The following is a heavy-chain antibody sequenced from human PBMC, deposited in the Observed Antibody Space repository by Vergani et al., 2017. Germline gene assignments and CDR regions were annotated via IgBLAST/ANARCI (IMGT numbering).Heavy chain of an antibody. V-gene: IGHV4-31*03. Sequence: QVQLQESGPGLVKPSQTLSLTCTVSGGSISSGSYYWSWIRQPAGKGLEWIGYIYYSGSTYYNPSLKSRVTISVDTSKNQFSLKLSSVTAADTAVYYCARDPLTGTTTGDAFDIWGQGTMVTVSS. J-gene: IGHJ3*02. CDR1: GGSISSGSYY. CDR3: ARDPLTGTTTGDAFDI. D-gene: IGHD1-20*01. CDR2: IYYSGST.